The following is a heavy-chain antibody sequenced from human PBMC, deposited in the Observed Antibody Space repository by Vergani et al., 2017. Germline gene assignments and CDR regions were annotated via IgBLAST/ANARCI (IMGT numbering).Heavy chain of an antibody. CDR1: GFTFRSHG. CDR2: IWYDGSNK. D-gene: IGHD1-1*01. CDR3: ARWGNEKRLDS. V-gene: IGHV3-33*01. Sequence: QVPLVESEGGVVQPGRSLTLSCVASGFTFRSHGMHLVRQAPGKGLEWVAVIWYDGSNKYYGDSVKGRFTIASDNSKKTLYLQMNSLRVEDTAVYYCARWGNEKRLDSWGQGTLVTVSS. J-gene: IGHJ5*01.